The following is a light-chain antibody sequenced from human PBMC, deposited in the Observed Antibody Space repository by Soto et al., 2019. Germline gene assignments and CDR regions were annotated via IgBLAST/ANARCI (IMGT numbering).Light chain of an antibody. J-gene: IGKJ1*01. CDR1: QSVTNY. Sequence: EIVLTQSPGTLYLSPGGRGTLSCRASQSVTNYIAWYQQRPGQAPRLLIYDAYNRATGVTARFSGSGSGTDFTLTISRLEPEDFAVYYCQQYGSSPGTVGQGTKVEIK. V-gene: IGKV3-20*01. CDR2: DAY. CDR3: QQYGSSPGT.